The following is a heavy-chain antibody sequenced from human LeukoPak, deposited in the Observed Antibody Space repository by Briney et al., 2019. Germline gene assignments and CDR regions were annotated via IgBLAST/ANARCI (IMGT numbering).Heavy chain of an antibody. V-gene: IGHV3-30*02. J-gene: IGHJ5*02. CDR1: GFTFSSYA. Sequence: GGSLRLSCAASGFTFSSYAMHWVRQAPGKGLEWVAFIRYDGSNKYYADSVKGRFTISRDNSKNTLYLQMNSLRAEDTAVYYCAKDQTAYDFWSGSSYNWFDPWGQGTLVTVSS. D-gene: IGHD3-3*01. CDR2: IRYDGSNK. CDR3: AKDQTAYDFWSGSSYNWFDP.